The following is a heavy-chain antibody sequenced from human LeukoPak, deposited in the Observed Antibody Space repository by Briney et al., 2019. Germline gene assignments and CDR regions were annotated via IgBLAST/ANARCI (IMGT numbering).Heavy chain of an antibody. CDR1: GDSVSNNTAA. V-gene: IGHV6-1*01. J-gene: IGHJ3*02. D-gene: IGHD2/OR15-2a*01. CDR2: TYYRSKGYH. CDR3: ARDHSTFGI. Sequence: SQTLSLTCAISGDSVSNNTAAWSWIRQSPSRGLEWLGRTYYRSKGYHDYALSVKSRITINPDTSKNQSSLQLNSVTPEDTAVYYCARDHSTFGIWGQGTMVTVSS.